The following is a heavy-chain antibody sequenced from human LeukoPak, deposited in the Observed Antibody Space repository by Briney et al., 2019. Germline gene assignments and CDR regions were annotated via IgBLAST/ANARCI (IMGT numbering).Heavy chain of an antibody. CDR1: GGSISSYY. Sequence: PSETLSLTCTVSGGSISSYYWGWIRQPPGKGLEWIGYIYYSGSTNYNPSLKSRLTISVDTSKNQFSLKLSSVTAADTAVYYCARDAYCGGDCSYFDYWGQGTLVTVSS. V-gene: IGHV4-59*01. CDR2: IYYSGST. CDR3: ARDAYCGGDCSYFDY. J-gene: IGHJ4*02. D-gene: IGHD2-21*02.